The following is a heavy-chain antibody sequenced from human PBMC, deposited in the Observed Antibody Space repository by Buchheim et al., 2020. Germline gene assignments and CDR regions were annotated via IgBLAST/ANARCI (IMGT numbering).Heavy chain of an antibody. CDR3: ARVGEERWQATSFDY. D-gene: IGHD6-19*01. CDR2: IYYSGST. J-gene: IGHJ4*02. CDR1: GGSISSYY. V-gene: IGHV4-59*01. Sequence: QVQLQESGPGLVKPSETLSLTCTVSGGSISSYYWSWIRQPPGKGLEWIGYIYYSGSTNYNPSLKSRVTISVDTSKNQFSLKLSSVTAADTAVYYGARVGEERWQATSFDYWGQGTL.